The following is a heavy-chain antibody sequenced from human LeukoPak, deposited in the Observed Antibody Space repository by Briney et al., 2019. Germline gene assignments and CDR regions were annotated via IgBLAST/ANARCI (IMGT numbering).Heavy chain of an antibody. V-gene: IGHV3-11*04. J-gene: IGHJ4*02. D-gene: IGHD5-18*01. CDR1: GFTFSDYY. CDR2: ISSSGNTI. CDR3: ARGSAYSYDFTRRERTKSRLDY. Sequence: GGSLRLSCAASGFTFSDYYMSWIRQAPGKGLEWVSYISSSGNTIYSADSVKGRFTISRDNAKNSLYLQMNSLRAEDTAVCYCARGSAYSYDFTRRERTKSRLDYWGQGTLVTVSS.